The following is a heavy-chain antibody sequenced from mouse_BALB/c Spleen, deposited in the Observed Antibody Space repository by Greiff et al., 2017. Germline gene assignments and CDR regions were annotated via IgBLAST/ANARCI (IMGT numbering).Heavy chain of an antibody. Sequence: QVHVKQSGPGLVQPSQSLSITCTVSGFSLTSYGVHWVRQSPGKGLEWLGVIWSGGSTDYNAAFISRLSISKDNSKSQVFFKMNSLQADDTAIYYCVRNLYGSSYAMDYWGQGTSVTVSS. V-gene: IGHV2-2-2*01. CDR1: GFSLTSYG. J-gene: IGHJ4*01. D-gene: IGHD1-1*01. CDR2: IWSGGST. CDR3: VRNLYGSSYAMDY.